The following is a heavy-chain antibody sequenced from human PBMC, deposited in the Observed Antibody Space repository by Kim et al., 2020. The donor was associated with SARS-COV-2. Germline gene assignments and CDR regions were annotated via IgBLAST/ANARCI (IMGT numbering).Heavy chain of an antibody. CDR2: ISSSSSYI. Sequence: GGSLRLSCAASGFTFSSYSMNWVRQAPGKGLEWVSSISSSSSYIYYADSVKGRFTISRDNAKNSLYLQMNSLRAEDTAVYYCARGPGWELPSYWYFDLWGRGTLVTVSS. J-gene: IGHJ2*01. V-gene: IGHV3-21*01. D-gene: IGHD1-26*01. CDR3: ARGPGWELPSYWYFDL. CDR1: GFTFSSYS.